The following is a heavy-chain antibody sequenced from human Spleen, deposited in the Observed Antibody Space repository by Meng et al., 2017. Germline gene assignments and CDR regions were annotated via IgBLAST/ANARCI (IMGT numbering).Heavy chain of an antibody. D-gene: IGHD3-22*01. CDR3: RTYDYDSSPFDY. J-gene: IGHJ4*02. V-gene: IGHV3-23*01. CDR1: GFTFNDYA. Sequence: GESLKISCAASGFTFNDYAINWVRQAPGKGLEWVSAISGSGGETYYADSVKGRFTISRDNSKNTLYLQMNSLRAEDTAVYYCRTYDYDSSPFDYWGQGTLVTVSS. CDR2: ISGSGGET.